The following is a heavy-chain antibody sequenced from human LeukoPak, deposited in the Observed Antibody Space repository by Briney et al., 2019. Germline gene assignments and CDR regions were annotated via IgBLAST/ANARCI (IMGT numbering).Heavy chain of an antibody. CDR3: TKDLYGGWYGAFDI. J-gene: IGHJ3*02. CDR1: GFTFTTYG. V-gene: IGHV3-23*01. Sequence: GGSLRLSCAASGFTFTTYGMSWVRQAPEKGLEWVSGTSGSGGSTYYADSVKGRFTISRDNSKNTLYLQMNSLRAEDTAVYYCTKDLYGGWYGAFDIWGQGTMVTVSS. CDR2: TSGSGGST. D-gene: IGHD6-19*01.